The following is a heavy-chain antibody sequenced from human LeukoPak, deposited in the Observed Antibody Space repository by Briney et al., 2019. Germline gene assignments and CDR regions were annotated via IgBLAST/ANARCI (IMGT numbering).Heavy chain of an antibody. Sequence: SETLSLTCNVSGGSISSYYWTWIRQPPGKGLEWIGYVDYSGSTNYNPSLKSRVTILVDTSKNQFSPKLTSVTAADTAMYYCARRGGSGRAFDYWGQGILVTVSS. CDR2: VDYSGST. CDR1: GGSISSYY. CDR3: ARRGGSGRAFDY. D-gene: IGHD6-19*01. J-gene: IGHJ4*02. V-gene: IGHV4-59*08.